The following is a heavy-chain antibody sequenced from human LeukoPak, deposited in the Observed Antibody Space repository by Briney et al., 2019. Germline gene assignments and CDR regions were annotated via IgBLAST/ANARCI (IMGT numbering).Heavy chain of an antibody. J-gene: IGHJ4*02. CDR3: ARAGTDYGDYNHFDY. CDR2: ISSSRSI. V-gene: IGHV3-48*01. CDR1: GFTFSRYS. D-gene: IGHD4-17*01. Sequence: GGSLRLSCAAPGFTFSRYSMNWVRQAPGKGLEWVSYISSSRSIYYADSVKGRFTISRDNAKNSLYLQMNRLRAEDTAVYYCARAGTDYGDYNHFDYWGQGTLVTVSS.